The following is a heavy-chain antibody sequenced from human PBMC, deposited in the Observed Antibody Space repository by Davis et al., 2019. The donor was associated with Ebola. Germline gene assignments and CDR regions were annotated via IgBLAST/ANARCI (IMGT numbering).Heavy chain of an antibody. V-gene: IGHV1-18*01. D-gene: IGHD4-17*01. CDR1: GYTFTSYA. Sequence: AASVKVSCKASGYTFTSYAMHWVRQAPGQGLEWMGWISAYNGNTNYAQKLQGRVTMTTDTSTSTAYMELRSLRSDDTAVYYCARDPSPYGDYGHGMDVWGQGTTVTVSS. CDR3: ARDPSPYGDYGHGMDV. J-gene: IGHJ6*02. CDR2: ISAYNGNT.